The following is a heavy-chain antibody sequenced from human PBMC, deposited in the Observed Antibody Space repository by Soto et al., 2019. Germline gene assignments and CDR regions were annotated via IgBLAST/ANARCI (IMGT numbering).Heavy chain of an antibody. J-gene: IGHJ5*02. CDR2: INHSGST. V-gene: IGHV4-34*01. D-gene: IGHD3-10*01. CDR1: GGSFSGYY. Sequence: QVQLQQWGAGLLKPSETLSLTCAVYGGSFSGYYWSWIRQPPGKGLEWIGEINHSGSTNYNPSLKRRGTIAVDTAKNQVSLQLSSVPAADTAVYYCARERGLLLWFGEYNWFDPWGQGTLVTVSS. CDR3: ARERGLLLWFGEYNWFDP.